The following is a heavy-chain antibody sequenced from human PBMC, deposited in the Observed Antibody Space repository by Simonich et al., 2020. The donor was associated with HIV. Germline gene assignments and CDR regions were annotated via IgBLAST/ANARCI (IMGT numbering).Heavy chain of an antibody. CDR2: MNPNSGGT. J-gene: IGHJ4*02. CDR3: ARGWYHFDY. V-gene: IGHV1-8*01. D-gene: IGHD6-13*01. CDR1: GYTFTSYD. Sequence: QVQLVQSGAEVKKPGASVKVSCKASGYTFTSYDINWVRQATGQGLEWMGWMNPNSGGTNYAQKFQGRVTMTRDTSTSTAYMELGRLRSEDTAVYYFARGWYHFDYWGQGTLVTVSS.